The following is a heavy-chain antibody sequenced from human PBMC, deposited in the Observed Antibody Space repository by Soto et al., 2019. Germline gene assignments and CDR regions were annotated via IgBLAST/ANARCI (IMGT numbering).Heavy chain of an antibody. CDR1: GGSITSISYY. Sequence: SETLSLTCTVSGGSITSISYYWGWIRQPPGEGLEWIGSIYYSGSTYYNPSLKSRVTISVDTSKNQFSLRLRSVTAADTAVYYCARHPPERWLQLYYFDYWGQGTLVTVSS. V-gene: IGHV4-39*01. D-gene: IGHD5-18*01. CDR2: IYYSGST. J-gene: IGHJ4*02. CDR3: ARHPPERWLQLYYFDY.